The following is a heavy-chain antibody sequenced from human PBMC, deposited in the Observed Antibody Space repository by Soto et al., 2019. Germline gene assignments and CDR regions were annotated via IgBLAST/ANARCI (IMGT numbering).Heavy chain of an antibody. CDR3: ASENYYDSSGYYFPLGY. D-gene: IGHD3-22*01. Sequence: VKVSCKASGGTFSSYAISWVRQAPGQGLEWMGGIIPIFGTANYAQKFQGRVTITADESTSTAYMELSSLRSEDTAVYYCASENYYDSSGYYFPLGYWGQGTLVTVSS. CDR2: IIPIFGTA. CDR1: GGTFSSYA. V-gene: IGHV1-69*01. J-gene: IGHJ4*02.